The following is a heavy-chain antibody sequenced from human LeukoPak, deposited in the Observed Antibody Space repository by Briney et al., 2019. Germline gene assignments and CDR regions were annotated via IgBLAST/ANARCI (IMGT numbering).Heavy chain of an antibody. CDR3: ARHTDILTGYYAVDP. D-gene: IGHD3-9*01. CDR1: GGSISSSSYY. V-gene: IGHV4-61*05. CDR2: IYYSGST. J-gene: IGHJ5*02. Sequence: SETLSLTCTVSGGSISSSSYYWGWIRQPPGKGLEWIGYIYYSGSTNYNPSLKSRVTISVDTSKNQFSLKLSSVTAADTAVYYCARHTDILTGYYAVDPWGQGTLVTVSS.